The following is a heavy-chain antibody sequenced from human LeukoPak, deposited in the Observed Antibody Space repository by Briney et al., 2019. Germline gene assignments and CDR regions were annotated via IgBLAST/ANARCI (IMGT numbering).Heavy chain of an antibody. D-gene: IGHD3-16*02. J-gene: IGHJ5*02. V-gene: IGHV3-23*01. CDR2: ISGTGST. CDR1: GFTFSNYG. Sequence: PGGSLRLSCAAPGFTFSNYGMSWVRQAPGKGLEWVSGISGTGSTYYADSVKGRFTISRDNSKNTLFLQMNSLRAEDTAVYYCAKVSDYAWGSYRYPFDNWGQGTLVIVSS. CDR3: AKVSDYAWGSYRYPFDN.